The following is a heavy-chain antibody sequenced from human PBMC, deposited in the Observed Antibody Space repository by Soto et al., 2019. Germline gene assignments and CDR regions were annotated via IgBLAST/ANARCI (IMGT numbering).Heavy chain of an antibody. CDR3: ARDGSQGGSGIVVVPAAGSFYGMDV. CDR2: INPNSGGT. Sequence: GASVKVSCKASGYTFTGYYMHWVRQAPGQGLEWMGWINPNSGGTNYAQKFQGWVTMTRDTSISTAYMELSRLRSDGTAVYYCARDGSQGGSGIVVVPAAGSFYGMDVWGQGTTVTVSS. D-gene: IGHD2-2*01. CDR1: GYTFTGYY. J-gene: IGHJ6*02. V-gene: IGHV1-2*04.